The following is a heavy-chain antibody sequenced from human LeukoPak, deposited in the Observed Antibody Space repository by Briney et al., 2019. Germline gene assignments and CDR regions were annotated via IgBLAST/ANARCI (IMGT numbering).Heavy chain of an antibody. J-gene: IGHJ5*02. Sequence: SETLSLTCTVSGASVSSASYWTWIRQPPGKGVAWIAHIYNGVNTNYNPSLKSRVTISVDTSKNQFSLRLNSVTAADTAVYYCARSRAFNSGAFDPWGQGSLVTVSS. CDR1: GASVSSASY. V-gene: IGHV4-61*01. CDR2: IYNGVNT. D-gene: IGHD1-26*01. CDR3: ARSRAFNSGAFDP.